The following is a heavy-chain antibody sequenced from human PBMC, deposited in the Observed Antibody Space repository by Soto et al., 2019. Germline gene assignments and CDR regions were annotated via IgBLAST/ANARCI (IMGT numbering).Heavy chain of an antibody. CDR2: IYPGDSDT. Sequence: GESLKISCKGSGYSFTSYWIGWVRQMPGKGLEWMGIIYPGDSDTRYSPSFQGQVTISADKSISTAYLQWSSLKASDTAMYYCASSSTYLSRDGYDGYFDYWGQGTLVTVSS. CDR3: ASSSTYLSRDGYDGYFDY. V-gene: IGHV5-51*01. CDR1: GYSFTSYW. J-gene: IGHJ4*02. D-gene: IGHD5-12*01.